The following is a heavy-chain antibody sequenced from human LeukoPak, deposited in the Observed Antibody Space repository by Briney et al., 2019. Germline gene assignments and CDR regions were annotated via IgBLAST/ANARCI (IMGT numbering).Heavy chain of an antibody. V-gene: IGHV1-18*01. CDR1: DYTFTSYG. CDR2: ISAYNGNT. CDR3: ARGRSYDFWSGFPEYFQH. D-gene: IGHD3-3*01. Sequence: ASVKVSCKASDYTFTSYGISWVRQAPGQGLEWMGWISAYNGNTNYAQKLQGRVTMTTDTSTSTAYMELRSLRSDDTAVYYCARGRSYDFWSGFPEYFQHWGQGTLVTVSS. J-gene: IGHJ1*01.